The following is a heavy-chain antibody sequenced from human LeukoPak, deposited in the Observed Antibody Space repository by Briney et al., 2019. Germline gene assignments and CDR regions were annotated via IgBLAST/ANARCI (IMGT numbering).Heavy chain of an antibody. CDR3: ARGRYYYGSGSYYNAYYYYYYGMDV. Sequence: PSETLSLTCTVSGGSINGYYWSWIRQSPEKGLEWIGYIYYRGSTNYNPSLKSRVTISVDTSKNQFSLKLSSVTAADTAVYYCARGRYYYGSGSYYNAYYYYYYGMDVWGQGTTVTVSS. V-gene: IGHV4-59*01. J-gene: IGHJ6*02. CDR2: IYYRGST. CDR1: GGSINGYY. D-gene: IGHD3-10*01.